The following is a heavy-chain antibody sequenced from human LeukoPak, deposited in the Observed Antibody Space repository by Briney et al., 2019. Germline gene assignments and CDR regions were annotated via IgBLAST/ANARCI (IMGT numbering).Heavy chain of an antibody. CDR2: IYTSGST. CDR3: ARVRSSSGWYAY. Sequence: PSQTLSLTCTVSGGSISSGSYYWSWIRQPAGKGLEWLGRIYTSGSTNYNPSLKSRVTISVDTSKNQFSLKLSSVTAADTAVYYCARVRSSSGWYAYWGQGTLVTVSS. J-gene: IGHJ4*02. D-gene: IGHD6-19*01. V-gene: IGHV4-61*02. CDR1: GGSISSGSYY.